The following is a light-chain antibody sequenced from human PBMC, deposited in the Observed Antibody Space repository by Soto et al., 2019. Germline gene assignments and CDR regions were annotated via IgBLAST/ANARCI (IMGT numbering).Light chain of an antibody. CDR3: QQYGSP. V-gene: IGKV3-20*01. CDR1: QSVSSSY. J-gene: IGKJ1*01. CDR2: GAS. Sequence: EIVLTQSPGTLSLSPGERATLSCRASQSVSSSYLAWYQQKPGQALRLLIYGASSRATGIPDRFSGSGSGTDFTLTISRLEPEDFAVYYCQQYGSPFGQGTKVEIK.